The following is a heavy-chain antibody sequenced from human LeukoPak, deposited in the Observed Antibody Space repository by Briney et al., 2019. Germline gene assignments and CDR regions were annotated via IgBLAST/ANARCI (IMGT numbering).Heavy chain of an antibody. J-gene: IGHJ4*02. D-gene: IGHD3-10*01. CDR3: ARVRVYGSGSYYG. V-gene: IGHV3-48*03. Sequence: GGSLRLSCAASGFTFSSYEMNWVRQAPGKGLEWVSYISSSGSTIYYADSVKGRFTISRVNAKNSLYLQMNSLRAEDTAVYYCARVRVYGSGSYYGWGQGTLVTVSS. CDR1: GFTFSSYE. CDR2: ISSSGSTI.